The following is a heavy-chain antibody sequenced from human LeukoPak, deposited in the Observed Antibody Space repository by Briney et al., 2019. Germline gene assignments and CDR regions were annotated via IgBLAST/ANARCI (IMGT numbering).Heavy chain of an antibody. V-gene: IGHV1-2*02. CDR1: GYTFTSYG. D-gene: IGHD6-19*01. CDR3: ARDWSEQWLPQPRWWFDP. Sequence: ASVKVSCKASGYTFTSYGVSWVRQAPGQGLEWMGWINPNSGGTNYAQKFQGRVTMTRDTSISTAYMELSRLRSDDTAVYYCARDWSEQWLPQPRWWFDPWGQGTLVTVSS. CDR2: INPNSGGT. J-gene: IGHJ5*02.